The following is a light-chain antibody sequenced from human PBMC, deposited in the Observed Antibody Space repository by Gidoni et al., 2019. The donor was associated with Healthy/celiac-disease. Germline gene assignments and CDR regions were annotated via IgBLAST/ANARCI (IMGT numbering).Light chain of an antibody. CDR2: AAS. CDR3: QQLNSYPPF. J-gene: IGKJ4*01. V-gene: IGKV1-9*01. Sequence: DIQLTRSPSFLSASVGDRVTITCRASQGISSYLAWYQQKPGKAPKLLIYAASTLQSGVPSRFSGSVSGTEFTLTISSLQPEDFATYYCQQLNSYPPFFGGGTKVEIK. CDR1: QGISSY.